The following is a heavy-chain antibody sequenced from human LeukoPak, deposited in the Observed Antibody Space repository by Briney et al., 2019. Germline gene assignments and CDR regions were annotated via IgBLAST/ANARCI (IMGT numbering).Heavy chain of an antibody. Sequence: GGSLRLSCAASGFTFSSYEMNWVRQAPGKGPEWVSYISSSGSTIYYADSVKGRFTISRDNAKNSLYLQMNSLRAEDTAVYYCARVGGMRGFDPWGQGTLVTVSS. D-gene: IGHD2-15*01. V-gene: IGHV3-48*03. CDR3: ARVGGMRGFDP. J-gene: IGHJ5*02. CDR2: ISSSGSTI. CDR1: GFTFSSYE.